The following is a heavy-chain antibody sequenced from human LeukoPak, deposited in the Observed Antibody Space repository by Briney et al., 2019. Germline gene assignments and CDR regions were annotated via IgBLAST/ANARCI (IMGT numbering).Heavy chain of an antibody. J-gene: IGHJ4*02. V-gene: IGHV1-46*01. D-gene: IGHD1-26*01. CDR1: GYTFTSYY. Sequence: GSVKVSCKASGYTFTSYYMHWVRQAPGQGLEWMGIINPSGGSTSYAQKFQGRVTMTRDTSTSTVYMELSSLRSKDTAVYYCARDSPISGSYYGGLGYWGQGTLVTVSS. CDR3: ARDSPISGSYYGGLGY. CDR2: INPSGGST.